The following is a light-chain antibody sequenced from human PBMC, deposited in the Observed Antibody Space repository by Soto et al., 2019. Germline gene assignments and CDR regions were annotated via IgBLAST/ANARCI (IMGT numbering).Light chain of an antibody. V-gene: IGKV3-15*01. CDR2: GAS. CDR1: QSVGTD. CDR3: QQYNWPFT. Sequence: DIVMTQSPATLSVSAGERATLSWRASQSVGTDLAWYQQKPGQAPRLLIFGASTKATGVPARFSGSGSGTEFTLTISSLQSEDFAVYYCQQYNWPFTFGGGTKVDIK. J-gene: IGKJ4*01.